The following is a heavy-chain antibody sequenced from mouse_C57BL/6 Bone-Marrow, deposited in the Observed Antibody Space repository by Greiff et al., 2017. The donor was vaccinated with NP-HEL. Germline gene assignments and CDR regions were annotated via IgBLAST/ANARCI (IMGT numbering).Heavy chain of an antibody. J-gene: IGHJ4*01. V-gene: IGHV2-5*01. CDR2: GWRGGST. D-gene: IGHD1-1*01. CDR1: GFSLTSYG. CDR3: RVVGGAMDY. Sequence: QVQLQQSGPGLVQPSQSLSITCTVSGFSLTSYGVHWVRQSPGKGLEWLGGGWRGGSTDYNAAFMYRLSITKDNSKSQVFFKMNSLQAEDTAIYYCRVVGGAMDYWGQGTSVTVSS.